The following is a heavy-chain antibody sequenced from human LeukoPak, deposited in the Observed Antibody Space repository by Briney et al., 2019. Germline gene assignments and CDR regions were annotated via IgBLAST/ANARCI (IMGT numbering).Heavy chain of an antibody. V-gene: IGHV4-59*01. J-gene: IGHJ3*02. Sequence: SETLSLTCIVSGASISSSYWSWIRQPPGKGLEWIGYIHYSGRTNYNPSLESRVTISVDTSMNHFSLRLSSVTAADTAFYYCARGYFDSSGYSNTFDIWGQGTMVTVSS. D-gene: IGHD3-22*01. CDR2: IHYSGRT. CDR3: ARGYFDSSGYSNTFDI. CDR1: GASISSSY.